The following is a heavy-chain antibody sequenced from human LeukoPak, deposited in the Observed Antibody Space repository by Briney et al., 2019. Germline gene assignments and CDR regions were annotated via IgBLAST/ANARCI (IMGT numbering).Heavy chain of an antibody. CDR3: ATEPGGYSYGFDY. CDR1: GFTFSTFA. Sequence: PGGSLRLSCAASGFTFSTFAMLWVRQPRGKGLEWVSSIFPSGGEIHYADSVRGRFTISRDNSKSTLSLQMNSLRAEDTAVYYCATEPGGYSYGFDYWGQGTLVTVSS. D-gene: IGHD5-18*01. V-gene: IGHV3-23*01. CDR2: IFPSGGEI. J-gene: IGHJ4*02.